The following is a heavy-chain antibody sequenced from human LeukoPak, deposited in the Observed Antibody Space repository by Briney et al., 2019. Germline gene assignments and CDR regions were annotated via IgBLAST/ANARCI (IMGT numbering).Heavy chain of an antibody. J-gene: IGHJ4*02. CDR2: INHSGST. CDR1: GGSFSGYY. D-gene: IGHD3-3*01. V-gene: IGHV4-34*01. CDR3: ARDTNEFTIFGVVDY. Sequence: SETLSLTCAVYGGSFSGYYWSWIRQPPGKGLEWIGEINHSGSTNYNPSLKSRVTISVDTSKNQFSLKLSSVTAADTAVYYCARDTNEFTIFGVVDYWGQGTLVTVSS.